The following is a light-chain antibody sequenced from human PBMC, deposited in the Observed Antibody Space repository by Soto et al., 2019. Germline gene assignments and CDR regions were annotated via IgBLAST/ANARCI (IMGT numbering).Light chain of an antibody. CDR3: QQRSNWPRT. CDR2: DAS. J-gene: IGKJ1*01. CDR1: QSVSTY. Sequence: EIVLTQSPATLSLSPGERATLSCRASQSVSTYLAWIQQVPGQAPRLLIYDASNRATGIPARFSGSGSGTDFTLTISSLEPEDFAVYYCQQRSNWPRTFGQGTKVEIK. V-gene: IGKV3-11*01.